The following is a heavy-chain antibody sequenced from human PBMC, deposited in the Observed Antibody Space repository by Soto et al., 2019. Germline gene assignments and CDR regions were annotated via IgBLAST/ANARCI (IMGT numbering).Heavy chain of an antibody. V-gene: IGHV1-69*13. CDR1: GGTFSSYA. D-gene: IGHD3-22*01. CDR3: ARGKSIGGRDVFITTPFYT. CDR2: IIPIFGTA. J-gene: IGHJ1*01. Sequence: SGKVSCKASGGTFSSYAISWVRQAPGQGLEWMGGIIPIFGTANYAQKFQGRVTITADESTSTAYMELSSLRSEDTAVYYCARGKSIGGRDVFITTPFYTWGQDAVLPVSS.